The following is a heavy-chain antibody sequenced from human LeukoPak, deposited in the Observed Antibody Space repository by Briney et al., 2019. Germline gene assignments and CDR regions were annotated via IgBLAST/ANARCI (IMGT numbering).Heavy chain of an antibody. J-gene: IGHJ3*02. CDR3: ARDPHSSGWHDAFDI. Sequence: PSETLSLTCTVSGGSISSGGYYWSWIRQHPGKGLEWIGYIYYSRSTYYNPSLKSRVTISVDTSKNQFSLKLSSVTAADTAVYYCARDPHSSGWHDAFDIWGQGTMVTVSS. CDR1: GGSISSGGYY. CDR2: IYYSRST. V-gene: IGHV4-31*03. D-gene: IGHD6-19*01.